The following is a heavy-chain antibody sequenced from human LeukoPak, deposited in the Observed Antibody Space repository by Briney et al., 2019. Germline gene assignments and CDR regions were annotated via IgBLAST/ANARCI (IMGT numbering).Heavy chain of an antibody. Sequence: GGSLRLSCAASGFTFSSYEMNWVRQAPGKGLEWVSYISSSGSTIYYADSVKGRFTISRDNAKNSLYLQMNSLRAEDTAVYYCARESSSSCDYWGQGTLVTVSS. D-gene: IGHD6-13*01. CDR3: ARESSSSCDY. CDR1: GFTFSSYE. CDR2: ISSSGSTI. J-gene: IGHJ4*02. V-gene: IGHV3-48*03.